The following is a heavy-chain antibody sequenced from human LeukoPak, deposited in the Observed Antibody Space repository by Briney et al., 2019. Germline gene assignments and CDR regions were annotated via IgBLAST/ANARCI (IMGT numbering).Heavy chain of an antibody. Sequence: SETLSLTCTVSGGSISSSSYYWGWIRQPPGQGLEWFGYIYYSGSTNYNPSLKSRVTISVDTSKNQFSLKLSSVTAADTAVYYCARDPHYYGSGSYRPYYYMDVWGKGTTVTVSS. CDR1: GGSISSSSYY. CDR3: ARDPHYYGSGSYRPYYYMDV. J-gene: IGHJ6*03. CDR2: IYYSGST. D-gene: IGHD3-10*01. V-gene: IGHV4-61*01.